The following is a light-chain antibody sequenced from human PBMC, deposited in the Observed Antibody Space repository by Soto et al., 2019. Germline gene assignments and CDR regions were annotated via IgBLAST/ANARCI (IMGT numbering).Light chain of an antibody. Sequence: DIHLTHSPSSLSACVGDRVTITCRPSQAVPNNMAWYQQKPGKPPKLLIYEESTLHSGVPSRFSGRKSGTQFTLTIDSLQPEDFATYYCQQVKTYPRTFGGGTKVDIK. CDR1: QAVPNN. V-gene: IGKV1-9*01. CDR3: QQVKTYPRT. CDR2: EES. J-gene: IGKJ4*01.